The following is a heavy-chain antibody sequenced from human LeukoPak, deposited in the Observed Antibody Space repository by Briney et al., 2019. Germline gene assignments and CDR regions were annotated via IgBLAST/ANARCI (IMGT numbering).Heavy chain of an antibody. CDR3: ARGVWYCSSTSCYSNWFDP. V-gene: IGHV4-34*01. J-gene: IGHJ5*02. CDR1: GGSFSGYY. CDR2: INHSGST. D-gene: IGHD2-2*01. Sequence: SXXLSLTCAVYGGSFSGYYWSWVRQPPGKGLEWIGEINHSGSTNYNPSLKSRVTISVDTSKNQFSLKLSSVTAADTAVYYCARGVWYCSSTSCYSNWFDPWGQGTLVTVSS.